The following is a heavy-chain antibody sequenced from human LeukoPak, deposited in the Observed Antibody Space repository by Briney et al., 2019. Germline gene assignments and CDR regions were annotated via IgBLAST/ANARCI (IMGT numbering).Heavy chain of an antibody. CDR3: ARVGIAAAGAIDY. Sequence: SETLSLTCAVSGGSISSGGYSWSWIRQPPGKGLEWIGYIYHSGSTYYNPSLKSRVTISVDRSKNQFSLKLSSVTAADTAVYYCARVGIAAAGAIDYWGQGTLVTVSS. V-gene: IGHV4-30-2*01. CDR1: GGSISSGGYS. J-gene: IGHJ4*02. CDR2: IYHSGST. D-gene: IGHD6-13*01.